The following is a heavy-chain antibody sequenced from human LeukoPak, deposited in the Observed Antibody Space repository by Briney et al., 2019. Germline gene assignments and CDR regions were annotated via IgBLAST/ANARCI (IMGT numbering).Heavy chain of an antibody. CDR2: IEYNEIT. V-gene: IGHV4-39*07. J-gene: IGHJ3*02. CDR3: ARDRAYYYGSSGYHGAFDI. CDR1: GGSITSSNYY. Sequence: SETLSLTCTVPGGSITSSNYYWGWTRQPPGRGVEWIANIEYNEITYYNPSLKSRVTISVDTSKTQLSLKLNSVTAADTAVYYCARDRAYYYGSSGYHGAFDIWGEGTLVTVSS. D-gene: IGHD3-22*01.